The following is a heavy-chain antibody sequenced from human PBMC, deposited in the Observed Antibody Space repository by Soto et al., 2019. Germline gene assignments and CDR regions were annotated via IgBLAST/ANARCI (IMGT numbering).Heavy chain of an antibody. D-gene: IGHD6-19*01. J-gene: IGHJ4*02. CDR3: ARAVAVAADFDY. Sequence: ASVKVSCKASGYTFTSYGISWVRQAPGQGLEWMGWISAYNGNTNYAQKLQGRVTMTTDTSASTTYMELRSLRSDDTAVYYCARAVAVAADFDYWGQGTLVTVSS. V-gene: IGHV1-18*01. CDR1: GYTFTSYG. CDR2: ISAYNGNT.